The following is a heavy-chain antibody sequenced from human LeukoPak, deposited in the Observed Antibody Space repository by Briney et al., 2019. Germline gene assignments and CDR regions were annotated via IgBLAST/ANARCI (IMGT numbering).Heavy chain of an antibody. CDR2: ISYDGSNK. CDR3: ARDGGYYDSSGYYGGYFDY. D-gene: IGHD3-22*01. CDR1: GFTFSSYA. Sequence: GGSLRLSCAASGFTFSSYAIHWVRQAPGKGLEWVAVISYDGSNKYYADSVKGRFTISRDNSKNTLYLQMNSLRAEDTAVYYCARDGGYYDSSGYYGGYFDYWGQGTLVTVSS. V-gene: IGHV3-30*04. J-gene: IGHJ4*02.